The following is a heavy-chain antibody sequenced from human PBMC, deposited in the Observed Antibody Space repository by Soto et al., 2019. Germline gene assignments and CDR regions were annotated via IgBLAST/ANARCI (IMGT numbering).Heavy chain of an antibody. CDR3: VSWFSAHFDY. D-gene: IGHD3-10*01. CDR2: ISRDGANR. V-gene: IGHV3-23*01. Sequence: GGTLRLCCAASGVTSGDLGMSWVRQCPGRGLEWVSTISRDGANRHYADSVNGRFTISRDNSRNTVDLHMARLRAEDTARYYFVSWFSAHFDYCGPALVVTLSS. CDR1: GVTSGDLG. J-gene: IGHJ4*02.